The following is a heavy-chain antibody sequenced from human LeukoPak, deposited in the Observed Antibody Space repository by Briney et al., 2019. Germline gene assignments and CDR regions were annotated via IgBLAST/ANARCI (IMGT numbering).Heavy chain of an antibody. CDR1: GYTFTSYG. V-gene: IGHV1-18*01. Sequence: ASVKVSCKASGYTFTSYGISWVRQAPGQGLERMGWISAYNGNTNYAQKLQGRVTMTTDTSTSTAYMELRSLRSDDTAVYYCARGYYYDSSGSPSIYFQHWGQGTLVTVSS. J-gene: IGHJ1*01. CDR2: ISAYNGNT. CDR3: ARGYYYDSSGSPSIYFQH. D-gene: IGHD3-22*01.